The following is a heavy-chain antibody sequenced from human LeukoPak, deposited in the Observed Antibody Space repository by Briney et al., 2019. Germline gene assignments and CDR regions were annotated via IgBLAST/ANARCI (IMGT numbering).Heavy chain of an antibody. D-gene: IGHD6-13*01. CDR3: ASAAAAGPIDY. V-gene: IGHV3-30-3*01. Sequence: GGSLRLSCAASGFTFSSYAMHWVRQAPGKGLEWVAVISYDGSNKYYADSVKGRFTISRDNSKNTLYPQMNSLRAEDTAVYYCASAAAAGPIDYWGQGTLVTVSS. CDR2: ISYDGSNK. J-gene: IGHJ4*02. CDR1: GFTFSSYA.